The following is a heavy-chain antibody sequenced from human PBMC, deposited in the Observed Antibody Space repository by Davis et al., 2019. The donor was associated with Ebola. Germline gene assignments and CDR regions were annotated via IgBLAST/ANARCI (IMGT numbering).Heavy chain of an antibody. D-gene: IGHD3-9*01. Sequence: GGSLRLSCAASGFSFSTYDMHWVRQAPGKGLEWVAIISYDGTNRYYTDSVKGRFTISRDNSKNTLYLQMNSLKPEDTAVYYCAKDYDILTGYSYCFDYWGQGTLVTVSS. J-gene: IGHJ4*02. CDR2: ISYDGTNR. CDR1: GFSFSTYD. CDR3: AKDYDILTGYSYCFDY. V-gene: IGHV3-30*18.